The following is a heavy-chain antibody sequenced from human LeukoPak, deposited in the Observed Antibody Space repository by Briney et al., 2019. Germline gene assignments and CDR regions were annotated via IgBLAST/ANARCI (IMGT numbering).Heavy chain of an antibody. Sequence: SETLSLTCTVSGGSISSSSYYWGWIRQPAGKGLEWIGRIYTSGSTNYNPSLKSRVTMSVDTSKNQFSLKLSSVTAADTAVYYCARDQFGSYGDYFDYWGQGTLVTVSS. V-gene: IGHV4-61*02. CDR3: ARDQFGSYGDYFDY. CDR1: GGSISSSSYY. J-gene: IGHJ4*02. CDR2: IYTSGST. D-gene: IGHD1-26*01.